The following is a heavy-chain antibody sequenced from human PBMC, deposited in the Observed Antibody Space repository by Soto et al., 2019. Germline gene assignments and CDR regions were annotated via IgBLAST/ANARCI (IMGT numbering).Heavy chain of an antibody. CDR1: GYTFTNYA. J-gene: IGHJ4*02. Sequence: QVQLVQSGAEMKKPGASVRVSCKASGYTFTNYAIHWVRQAPGQNLEWMGWINTGSGNTKFSQKFQGRVTITRDTSASTAYMDLSSLTSEDTAVYYCARETKLSYWGQGSLVTVSP. CDR3: ARETKLSY. CDR2: INTGSGNT. V-gene: IGHV1-3*04.